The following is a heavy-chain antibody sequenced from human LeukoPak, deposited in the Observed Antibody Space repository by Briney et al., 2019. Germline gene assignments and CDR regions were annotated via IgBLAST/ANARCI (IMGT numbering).Heavy chain of an antibody. V-gene: IGHV3-30*02. Sequence: GGSLRLSCAASGFTFSSYSMNWVRQAPGKGPEWVAFIRYDGSNKYYADSVKGRFTISRDNSKNTLYLQMNSLRAEDTAVYYCARDEGGFGFGPPDDYWGQGTLVTVSS. CDR1: GFTFSSYS. CDR3: ARDEGGFGFGPPDDY. D-gene: IGHD3-3*01. CDR2: IRYDGSNK. J-gene: IGHJ4*02.